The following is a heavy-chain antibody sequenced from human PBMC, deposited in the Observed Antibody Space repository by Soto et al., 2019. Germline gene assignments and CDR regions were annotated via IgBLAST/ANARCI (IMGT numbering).Heavy chain of an antibody. Sequence: VGSLRLSCAASGFTFSSYGMHWVRQAPGKGLEWVAVISYDGSNKYYADSVKGRFTISRDNSKNTLYLQMNSLRAEDTAVYYCAKASVAAADPPNFDYWGQGTLVTVSS. J-gene: IGHJ4*02. CDR3: AKASVAAADPPNFDY. D-gene: IGHD6-13*01. CDR2: ISYDGSNK. CDR1: GFTFSSYG. V-gene: IGHV3-30*18.